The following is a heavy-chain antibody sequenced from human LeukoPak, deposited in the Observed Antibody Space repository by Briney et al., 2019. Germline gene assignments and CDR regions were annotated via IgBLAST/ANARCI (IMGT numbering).Heavy chain of an antibody. Sequence: GGSLRLSCAASGFTFSSYAMHWVRQAPGKGLEWVAAISYDGSNKYYADSVKGRFTISRDNSKNTLYLQMNSLRAEDTAVYYCARDHYYDSSGYLDYWGQGTLVTVSS. D-gene: IGHD3-22*01. CDR3: ARDHYYDSSGYLDY. CDR2: ISYDGSNK. V-gene: IGHV3-30*04. CDR1: GFTFSSYA. J-gene: IGHJ4*02.